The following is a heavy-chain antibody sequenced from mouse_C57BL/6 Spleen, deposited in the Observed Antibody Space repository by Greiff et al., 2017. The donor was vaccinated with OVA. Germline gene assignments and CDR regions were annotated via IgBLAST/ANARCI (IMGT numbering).Heavy chain of an antibody. CDR1: GYTFTSYW. CDR2: IDPSDSET. J-gene: IGHJ3*01. V-gene: IGHV1-52*01. Sequence: QVHVKQPGAELVRPGSSVKLSCKASGYTFTSYWMHWVKQRPIQGLEWIGNIDPSDSETHYNQKFKDKATLTVDKSSSTAYMQLSSLTSEDSAVYDGARGWFAYWGQGTLVTVAA. CDR3: ARGWFAY.